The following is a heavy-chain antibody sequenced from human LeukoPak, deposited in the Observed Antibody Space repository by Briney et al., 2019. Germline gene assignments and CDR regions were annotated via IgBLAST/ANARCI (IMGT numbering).Heavy chain of an antibody. D-gene: IGHD3-16*01. J-gene: IGHJ3*02. CDR2: IYPGDSDS. Sequence: GESLKISCKGSGYSFTTYWIGWVRQMPGKGLEWMGIIYPGDSDSKYSRSFQGQVTTSADKSINTAYLQWSSLKASDSAMYYCARRLGGADVFDIWGQGTMVTVSS. CDR1: GYSFTTYW. V-gene: IGHV5-51*01. CDR3: ARRLGGADVFDI.